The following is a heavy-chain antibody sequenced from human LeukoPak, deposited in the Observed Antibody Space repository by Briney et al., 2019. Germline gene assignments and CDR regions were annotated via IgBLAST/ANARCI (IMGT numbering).Heavy chain of an antibody. V-gene: IGHV4-39*01. D-gene: IGHD3-16*01. CDR1: GGSISSNTYY. CDR2: ISYSGSI. J-gene: IGHJ4*02. Sequence: SETLSLTCTVSGGSISSNTYYWGWVRQPPGKGLEWIGSISYSGSIHYNPSLKSRVTISVDTSKNHFSLRLSSVTAADTAVYYCATLEIGDYYFDYWGQGTLVTVSS. CDR3: ATLEIGDYYFDY.